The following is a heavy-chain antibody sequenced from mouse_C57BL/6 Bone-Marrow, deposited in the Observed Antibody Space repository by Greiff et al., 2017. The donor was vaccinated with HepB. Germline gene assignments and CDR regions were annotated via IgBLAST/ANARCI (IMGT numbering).Heavy chain of an antibody. CDR2: ISSGGSYT. CDR3: ARLDYYAMDY. J-gene: IGHJ4*01. CDR1: GFTFSSYG. V-gene: IGHV5-6*01. Sequence: EVHLVESGGDLVKPGGSLKLSCAASGFTFSSYGMSWVRQTPDKRLEWVATISSGGSYTYYPDSVKGRFTISRDNAKNTLYLQMSSLKSEDTAMYYCARLDYYAMDYCGQGTSVTVSS.